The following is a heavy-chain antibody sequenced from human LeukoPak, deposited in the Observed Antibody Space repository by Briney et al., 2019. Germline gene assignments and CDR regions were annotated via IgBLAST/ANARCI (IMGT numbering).Heavy chain of an antibody. CDR1: GGSISSYY. Sequence: SETLSLTCTVSGGSISSYYWSWIRQPPRKGLEWIGYIYYSGSTNYNPSLKSRVTISVDTSKNQFSLKLSSVTAADTAVYYCARESNRVWAPGAFDIWGQGTMVTVSS. V-gene: IGHV4-59*01. CDR3: ARESNRVWAPGAFDI. J-gene: IGHJ3*02. CDR2: IYYSGST. D-gene: IGHD3-16*01.